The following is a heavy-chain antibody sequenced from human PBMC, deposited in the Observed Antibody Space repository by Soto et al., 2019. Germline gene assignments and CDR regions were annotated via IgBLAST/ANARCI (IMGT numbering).Heavy chain of an antibody. CDR1: GGTFSSYA. CDR2: IIPIFGTA. Sequence: QVQLVQSGAEVKKPGSSVKVSCKASGGTFSSYAISWVRQAPGQGLEWMGGIIPIFGTANYAQKFQGRVTITADESTSTADMELSSLRSEDTAVYYCAINAREGFYGSGSYNDYWGQGTLVTVSS. J-gene: IGHJ4*02. V-gene: IGHV1-69*01. CDR3: AINAREGFYGSGSYNDY. D-gene: IGHD3-10*01.